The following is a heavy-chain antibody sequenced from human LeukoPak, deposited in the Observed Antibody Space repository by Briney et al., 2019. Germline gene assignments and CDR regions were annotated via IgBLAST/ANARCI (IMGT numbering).Heavy chain of an antibody. CDR2: ISSSGSTI. D-gene: IGHD4-17*01. CDR3: ASSAVTTPDFDY. Sequence: PGGSLRLSCAASGFTFSDYYMSWIRQAPGKGLEWVSYISSSGSTIYYADSVKGRFTISRDNAKNSLYLQMNSLRAEDTAVYYCASSAVTTPDFDYWGQGTLVTVSS. V-gene: IGHV3-11*01. J-gene: IGHJ4*02. CDR1: GFTFSDYY.